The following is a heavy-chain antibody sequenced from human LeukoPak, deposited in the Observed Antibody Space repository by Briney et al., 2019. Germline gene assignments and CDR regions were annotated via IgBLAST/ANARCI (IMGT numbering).Heavy chain of an antibody. Sequence: GRSLRLSCAASGFTFSSYAMHWVRQAPGKGLEKVAVISYDGSNKYYADSVKGRFTISRDNSKNTLYLQMNSLRAEDTAVYYCARDLTSGSLFDYWGQGTLVTVSS. CDR3: ARDLTSGSLFDY. CDR1: GFTFSSYA. V-gene: IGHV3-30-3*01. J-gene: IGHJ4*02. CDR2: ISYDGSNK. D-gene: IGHD1-26*01.